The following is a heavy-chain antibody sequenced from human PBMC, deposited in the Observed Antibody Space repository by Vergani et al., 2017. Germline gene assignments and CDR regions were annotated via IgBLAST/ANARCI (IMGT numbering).Heavy chain of an antibody. CDR3: AREGEMSIAAAGNEVDWFDP. Sequence: QVQLVESGGGLVKPGGSLRLSCAASGFTFSDYYMSWIRQAPGKGLEWVSYISSSSSYTNYADSVKGRFTISRDNAKNSLYLQMNSLRAEDTAVYYCAREGEMSIAAAGNEVDWFDPWGQGTLVTVSS. J-gene: IGHJ5*02. D-gene: IGHD6-13*01. V-gene: IGHV3-11*05. CDR1: GFTFSDYY. CDR2: ISSSSSYT.